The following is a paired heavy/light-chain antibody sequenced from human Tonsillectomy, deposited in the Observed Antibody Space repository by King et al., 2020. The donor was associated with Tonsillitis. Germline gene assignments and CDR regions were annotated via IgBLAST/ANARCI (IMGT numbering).Heavy chain of an antibody. V-gene: IGHV1-69*01. J-gene: IGHJ6*03. Sequence: QVQLEQSGAEVKKPGSSVKVSCKASGGTFSNSAISWVRQAPGQGLEWVGGIIPIFGSADYAQKFQGRVTITADESTSTAYMELSSLRSEDTAVYYCASAVHQTWGGNYYYYMDVWGKGTTVTVSS. CDR1: GGTFSNSA. CDR3: ASAVHQTWGGNYYYYMDV. D-gene: IGHD1-26*01. CDR2: IIPIFGSA.
Light chain of an antibody. V-gene: IGKV1-16*02. CDR2: AAS. Sequence: DIQMTQSPASLSASVGDRVTITCRASQDISHFLAWFQQKPGQPPKSLIYAASTLQSGVPSKFSGSGSGTDFTLTISSLQPEDFATYYCQQYHSYPPTFGGGTKVEIK. CDR3: QQYHSYPPT. CDR1: QDISHF. J-gene: IGKJ4*01.